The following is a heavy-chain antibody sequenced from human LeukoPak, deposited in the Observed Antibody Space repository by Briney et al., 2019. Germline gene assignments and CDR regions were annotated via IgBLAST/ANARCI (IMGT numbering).Heavy chain of an antibody. CDR2: ISAYNGNT. J-gene: IGHJ4*02. V-gene: IGHV1-18*01. Sequence: ASVKVSCKASGYTFTSYGISWVRQAPGQGLEWMGWISAYNGNTNYAQKLQGRVTMTTDTSTSTAYMELRSLRSDDTAVYCCARDYDSGSHLDFDYWGQGTLVTVSS. CDR1: GYTFTSYG. CDR3: ARDYDSGSHLDFDY. D-gene: IGHD6-19*01.